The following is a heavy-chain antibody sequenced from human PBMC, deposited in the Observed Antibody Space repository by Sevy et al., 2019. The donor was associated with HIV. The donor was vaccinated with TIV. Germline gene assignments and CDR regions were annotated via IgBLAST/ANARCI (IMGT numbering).Heavy chain of an antibody. J-gene: IGHJ4*02. CDR3: ARDLPPSATTVAHFDC. Sequence: GGSLRLSCAASGFTFSNYEMNWVRQAPGKGLEWVSYISNSGTTITDSDSVKGRFTISRDNAWNSLYLQMNSMRADDAAVYYCARDLPPSATTVAHFDCWGQGTLVTVSS. D-gene: IGHD4-17*01. CDR1: GFTFSNYE. V-gene: IGHV3-48*03. CDR2: ISNSGTTI.